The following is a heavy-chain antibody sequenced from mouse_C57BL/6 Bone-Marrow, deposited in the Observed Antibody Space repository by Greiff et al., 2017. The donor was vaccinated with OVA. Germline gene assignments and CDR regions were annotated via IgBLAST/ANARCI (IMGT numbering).Heavy chain of an antibody. CDR3: AREVLITTVVAPFAY. CDR2: ISDGGSYT. Sequence: EVKLVESGGGLVKPGGSLKLSCAASGFTFSSYAMSWVRQTPEKRLEWVATISDGGSYTYYPDNVKGRFTISRDNAKNNLYLQMSHLKSEDTAMYYCAREVLITTVVAPFAYWGQGTLVTVSA. J-gene: IGHJ3*01. CDR1: GFTFSSYA. D-gene: IGHD1-1*01. V-gene: IGHV5-4*01.